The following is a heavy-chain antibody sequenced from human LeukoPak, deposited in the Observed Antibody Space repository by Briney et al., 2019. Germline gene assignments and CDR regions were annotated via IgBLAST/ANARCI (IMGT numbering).Heavy chain of an antibody. CDR2: IGGSDGKT. J-gene: IGHJ4*02. CDR3: VKDANYFDSGSYVVPFDS. V-gene: IGHV3-23*01. Sequence: PGGSLRLSCAASGFTFSRCAMGWVRQIPGKGLEWVAGIGGSDGKTYYADPVKGRFNISRDNSKNSLYLQLNSLRSDDTAIYYCVKDANYFDSGSYVVPFDSWGQGTLVTVSS. CDR1: GFTFSRCA. D-gene: IGHD3-22*01.